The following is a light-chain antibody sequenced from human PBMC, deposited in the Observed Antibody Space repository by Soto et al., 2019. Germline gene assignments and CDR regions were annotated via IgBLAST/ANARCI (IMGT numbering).Light chain of an antibody. CDR1: SGFVGSFSL. Sequence: QSVLTQPASVSGSPGQSITISCTGTSGFVGSFSLVSWYQQHPGKAPKVMIYEGSKRHSGVSNRFSGSKSGNTASPTISGLQAEDEADYYCCSYAGSSTYVFGTGTKVTVL. J-gene: IGLJ1*01. CDR3: CSYAGSSTYV. CDR2: EGS. V-gene: IGLV2-23*01.